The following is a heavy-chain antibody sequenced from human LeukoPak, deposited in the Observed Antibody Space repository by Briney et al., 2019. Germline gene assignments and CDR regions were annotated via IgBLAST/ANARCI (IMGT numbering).Heavy chain of an antibody. V-gene: IGHV3-11*04. CDR2: ITNSGRST. CDR1: RFSFSNYF. D-gene: IGHD1-26*01. CDR3: AREASGNYYVFDS. J-gene: IGHJ5*01. Sequence: GGSLRLSCEASRFSFSNYFISWIRQAPGKGLEWVGYITNSGRSTSYADAVKGRFTISRDNAKKSVYLEMTDLRVEDNAVYYCAREASGNYYVFDSWGQGTLVTVSS.